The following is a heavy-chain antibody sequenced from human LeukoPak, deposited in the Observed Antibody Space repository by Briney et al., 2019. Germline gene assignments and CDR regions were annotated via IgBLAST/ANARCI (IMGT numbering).Heavy chain of an antibody. CDR3: ARDGGYDSSGLGAFDI. J-gene: IGHJ3*02. CDR1: GFTFSSYG. D-gene: IGHD3-22*01. V-gene: IGHV3-30*03. Sequence: PGRSLRLSCAASGFTFSSYGMHWVRQAPGKGLEWVAVISYDGSNKYYADSVKGRFTISRDNSKNTLYLQMNSLRAEDTAVYYCARDGGYDSSGLGAFDIWGQGTMVTVSS. CDR2: ISYDGSNK.